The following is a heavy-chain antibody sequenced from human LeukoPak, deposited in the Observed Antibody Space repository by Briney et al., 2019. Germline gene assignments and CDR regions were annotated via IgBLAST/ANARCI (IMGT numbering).Heavy chain of an antibody. CDR2: IIPIFGTA. Sequence: SVKVSCKASGGTFSSYAISWVRQAPGQGLEGMGGIIPIFGTANYAQKFQGRVTITADKSTSTAYMELSSLRSEDTAVYYCASAPRYSSSWYGYWGQGTLVTVSS. V-gene: IGHV1-69*06. D-gene: IGHD6-13*01. CDR3: ASAPRYSSSWYGY. CDR1: GGTFSSYA. J-gene: IGHJ4*02.